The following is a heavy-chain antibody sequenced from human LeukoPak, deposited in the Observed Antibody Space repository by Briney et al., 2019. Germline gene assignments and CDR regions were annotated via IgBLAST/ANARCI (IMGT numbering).Heavy chain of an antibody. CDR2: ITSDGSGI. D-gene: IGHD1-26*01. Sequence: GGSLRLSCAASGFTFSSYWTHWVRQPPGKGLVWVSRITSDGSGIGYADSVKGRFSTSRDNAKNTLYLQMNSLRAEDTAVYYCASGRLVGAPDYWGQGTLVTVSS. J-gene: IGHJ4*02. V-gene: IGHV3-74*01. CDR1: GFTFSSYW. CDR3: ASGRLVGAPDY.